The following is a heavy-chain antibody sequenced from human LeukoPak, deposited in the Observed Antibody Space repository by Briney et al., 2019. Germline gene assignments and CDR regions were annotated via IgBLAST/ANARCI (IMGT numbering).Heavy chain of an antibody. CDR2: INPNSGGT. J-gene: IGHJ6*02. Sequence: ASVRVSCKASGYTFTGYYMHWVRQAPGQGLEWMGWINPNSGGTNYAQKFQGRVTMTRDTSISTAYMELSRLRSDDTAVYYCARDKWDCSGGSCYSLYYGMDVWGQGTTVTVSS. CDR3: ARDKWDCSGGSCYSLYYGMDV. D-gene: IGHD2-15*01. V-gene: IGHV1-2*02. CDR1: GYTFTGYY.